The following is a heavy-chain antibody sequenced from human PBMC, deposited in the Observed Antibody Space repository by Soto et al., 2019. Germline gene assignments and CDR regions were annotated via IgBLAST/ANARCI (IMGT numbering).Heavy chain of an antibody. CDR1: GESITSLGYY. CDR3: NRGDY. CDR2: VSYTGST. J-gene: IGHJ4*02. V-gene: IGHV4-31*03. Sequence: QVHLQESGPGLVKPSQTLSLACSVSGESITSLGYYWTWVRQPPGMGLEWIGFVSYTGSTFYNSALRSRVNISRPTSQNQFFLDVKSVTVADTAMYFCNRGDYWGQGVLVTVSS.